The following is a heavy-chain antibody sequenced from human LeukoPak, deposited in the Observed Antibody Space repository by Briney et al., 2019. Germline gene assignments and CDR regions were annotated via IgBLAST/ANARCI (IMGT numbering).Heavy chain of an antibody. CDR1: GGSFSHYY. CDR2: INDGGTI. Sequence: SETLSLTCAVYGGSFSHYYWSWIRQSPRMGLEWIAEINDGGTINYNPSLMSRVTISLDKSKNQFSLKLSSATAADTAVYYCARRWNYGRNYYIDVWGKGATVSVSS. V-gene: IGHV4-34*01. CDR3: ARRWNYGRNYYIDV. J-gene: IGHJ6*03. D-gene: IGHD1-7*01.